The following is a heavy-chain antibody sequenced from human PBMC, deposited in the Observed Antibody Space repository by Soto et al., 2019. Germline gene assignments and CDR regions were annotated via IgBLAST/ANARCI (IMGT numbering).Heavy chain of an antibody. J-gene: IGHJ4*02. CDR1: CGSMIEYF. D-gene: IGHD3-10*01. V-gene: IGHV4-59*01. Sequence: SXTLSLTCSVSCGSMIEYFWRWIRQSPGKGLEWIGYIYYLGSTDYNPSLKSRVTISVDTSKRQFSLRLTSVTAADTAVYYCARDGYDGSGSPYPAYWGPGTQVTVSS. CDR2: IYYLGST. CDR3: ARDGYDGSGSPYPAY.